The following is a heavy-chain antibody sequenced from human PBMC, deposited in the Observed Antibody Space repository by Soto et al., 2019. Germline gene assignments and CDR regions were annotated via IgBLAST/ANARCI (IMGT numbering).Heavy chain of an antibody. CDR3: ARGSGYYFDY. J-gene: IGHJ4*02. CDR2: IYYSGST. CDR1: GGSISSYY. D-gene: IGHD3-22*01. Sequence: SETLSLTCTVYGGSISSYYWSWIRQPPGKGLEWIGYIYYSGSTNYNPSLKSRVTISVDTSKNQFSLKLSSVTAADTAVYYCARGSGYYFDYWGQGTLVTVSS. V-gene: IGHV4-59*01.